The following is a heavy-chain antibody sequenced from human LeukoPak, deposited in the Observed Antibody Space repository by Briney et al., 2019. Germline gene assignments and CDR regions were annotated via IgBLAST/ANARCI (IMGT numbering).Heavy chain of an antibody. V-gene: IGHV3-21*01. CDR2: ISSSSYI. D-gene: IGHD3-9*01. CDR1: GFTFSSYS. Sequence: PGGSLRLSCAASGFTFSSYSMNWVRQAPGKGLEWVSSISSSSYIYYADSVKGRFTISRDSAKNSLYLQMNSLRAEDTAVYYCARDDLRLVTYDYWGQGTLVTVSS. J-gene: IGHJ4*02. CDR3: ARDDLRLVTYDY.